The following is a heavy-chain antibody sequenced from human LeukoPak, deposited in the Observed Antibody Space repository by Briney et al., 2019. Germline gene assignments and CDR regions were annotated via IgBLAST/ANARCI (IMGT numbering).Heavy chain of an antibody. V-gene: IGHV5-51*01. CDR2: IYPDDSKT. D-gene: IGHD6-19*01. CDR3: ASPGYSSGWAAEYFQH. CDR1: GYGFFGYW. Sequence: GESLKISCKGSGYGFFGYWIGWVRQMPGKSLEWMGIIYPDDSKTRYSPSFQGQVTMSADKSISTAYLQWSSLKASDTAMYYCASPGYSSGWAAEYFQHWGQGTLVTVSS. J-gene: IGHJ1*01.